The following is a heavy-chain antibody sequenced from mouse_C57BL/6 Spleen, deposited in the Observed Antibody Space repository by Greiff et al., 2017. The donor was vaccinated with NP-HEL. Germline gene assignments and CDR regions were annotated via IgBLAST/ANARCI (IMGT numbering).Heavy chain of an antibody. CDR2: ILPGSGST. D-gene: IGHD1-1*01. CDR1: GYTFTGYW. Sequence: VQLQQSGAELMKPGASVKLSCKATGYTFTGYWIEWVKQRPGHGLEWIGEILPGSGSTNYNEKFKGKATFTADTSSNTAYMQLSSLTTEDSAIYYCARGGVFITTVVAYAMDYWGQGTSVTVSS. V-gene: IGHV1-9*01. J-gene: IGHJ4*01. CDR3: ARGGVFITTVVAYAMDY.